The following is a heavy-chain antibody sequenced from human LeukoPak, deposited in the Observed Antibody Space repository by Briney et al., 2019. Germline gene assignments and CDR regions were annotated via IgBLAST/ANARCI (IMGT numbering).Heavy chain of an antibody. Sequence: SETLSLTCTVSGGSISSSSYYWGWIRQPPGKGLEWIGSLYYSGSTFYNPSLKSRVTISVDTSKNQFSLKLSSVTAADTAVYYCARAGGHFYDSTGYGPHYYFQYWGQGTLVTVSS. D-gene: IGHD3-22*01. CDR2: LYYSGST. CDR1: GGSISSSSYY. CDR3: ARAGGHFYDSTGYGPHYYFQY. J-gene: IGHJ1*01. V-gene: IGHV4-39*07.